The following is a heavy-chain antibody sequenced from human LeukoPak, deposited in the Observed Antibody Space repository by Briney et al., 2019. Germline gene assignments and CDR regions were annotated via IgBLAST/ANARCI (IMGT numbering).Heavy chain of an antibody. J-gene: IGHJ4*02. V-gene: IGHV1-69*13. CDR1: GYTFTSYG. CDR2: IIPIFGTA. CDR3: ARDRMWGTSVFDY. D-gene: IGHD1-1*01. Sequence: SVKVSCKASGYTFTSYGISWVRQAPGQGLEWMGGIIPIFGTANYAQKFQGRVTITADESTSTAYMELSSLRSEDTAVYYCARDRMWGTSVFDYWGQGTLVTVSS.